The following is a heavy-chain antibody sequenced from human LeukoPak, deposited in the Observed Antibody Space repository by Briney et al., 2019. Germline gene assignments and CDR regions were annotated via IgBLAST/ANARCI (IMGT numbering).Heavy chain of an antibody. V-gene: IGHV4-39*01. CDR3: ARHGGGYCGTTRCWSLNWFDS. J-gene: IGHJ5*01. D-gene: IGHD2-2*01. Sequence: SETLSLTCTVSGGSFSSSSNYWGWIRQPPGKGLEWIGSIYYSGSTYNNSSLQSRVTISVDTSKNQFSLRLSSVTAADTAVYYCARHGGGYCGTTRCWSLNWFDSWGQGTLVTVSS. CDR1: GGSFSSSSNY. CDR2: IYYSGST.